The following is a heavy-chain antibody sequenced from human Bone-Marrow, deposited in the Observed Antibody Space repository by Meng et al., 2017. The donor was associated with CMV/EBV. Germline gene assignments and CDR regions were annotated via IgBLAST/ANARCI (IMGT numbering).Heavy chain of an antibody. J-gene: IGHJ4*02. CDR2: INYSGTT. Sequence: SETLSLTCTVSGGSITSYDWTWIRQPPGKGLESVGYINYSGTTNYNPSLKSRVTISVDTSKNQFSLRLTSVTAADTAVYHWAILTGNYVIDSWCQGTLVTFSS. CDR3: AILTGNYVIDS. V-gene: IGHV4-59*01. CDR1: GGSITSYD. D-gene: IGHD3-16*01.